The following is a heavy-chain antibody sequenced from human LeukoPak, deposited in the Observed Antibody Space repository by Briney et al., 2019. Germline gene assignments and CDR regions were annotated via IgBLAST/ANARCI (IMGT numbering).Heavy chain of an antibody. D-gene: IGHD3-10*01. V-gene: IGHV4-38-2*01. Sequence: SETLSLTCAVSGYSISSGYYWGWIRQPPGKGLEWIGYIYYSGSTNYNPSLKSRVTISVDTSKNQFSLKLSSVTAADTAVYYCARGAPGGPRNPGAFDIWGQGTMVTVSS. CDR3: ARGAPGGPRNPGAFDI. J-gene: IGHJ3*02. CDR1: GYSISSGYY. CDR2: IYYSGST.